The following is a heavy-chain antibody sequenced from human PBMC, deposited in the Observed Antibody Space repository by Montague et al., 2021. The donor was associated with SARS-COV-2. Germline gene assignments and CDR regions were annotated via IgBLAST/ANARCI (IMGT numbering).Heavy chain of an antibody. CDR3: ARPPSFHAFHLNGFYSLAS. V-gene: IGHV3-30*04. J-gene: IGHJ5*01. CDR2: ISYEGSMK. D-gene: IGHD3-9*01. CDR1: GFDFNGYA. Sequence: SLRLSCAASGFDFNGYALHWVRQAPGQGLEWVALISYEGSMKFYADSVKGRFTISRDSSKNTLYLDMNNLSPEDTAVYYCARPPSFHAFHLNGFYSLASWGRGTLATVSS.